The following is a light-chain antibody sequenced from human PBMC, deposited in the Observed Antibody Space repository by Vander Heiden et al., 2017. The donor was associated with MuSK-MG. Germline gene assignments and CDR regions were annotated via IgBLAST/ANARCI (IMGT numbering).Light chain of an antibody. J-gene: IGLJ2*01. CDR1: STDVGGYNY. V-gene: IGLV2-8*01. CDR3: SSYAGSNNFVV. Sequence: QSALTQPPSAPGSPGPSVTISCTGTSTDVGGYNYVSWDQQHPGKAPKLMIYEVSKRPSGVPDRFSGSKAGNTASLTVSGLQAEDEADYYCSSYAGSNNFVVFGGGTKLTVL. CDR2: EVS.